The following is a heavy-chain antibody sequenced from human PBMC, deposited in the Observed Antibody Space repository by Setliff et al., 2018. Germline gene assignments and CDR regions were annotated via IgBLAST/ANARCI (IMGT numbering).Heavy chain of an antibody. D-gene: IGHD6-13*01. J-gene: IGHJ5*02. CDR3: ARDPGIAAAGNLWFDP. CDR2: IYTSGST. V-gene: IGHV4-4*07. Sequence: SETLSLTCTVSGGSISSYYWSWIRQPAGKGLEWIGRIYTSGSTNYTPSLKSRVTMSADPSKNQFSLKLRSVTAADTAVYYCARDPGIAAAGNLWFDPWGQGTLVTVSS. CDR1: GGSISSYY.